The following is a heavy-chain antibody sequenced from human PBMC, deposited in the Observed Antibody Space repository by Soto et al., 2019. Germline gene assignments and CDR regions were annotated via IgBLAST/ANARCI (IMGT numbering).Heavy chain of an antibody. J-gene: IGHJ4*02. Sequence: PGGSLTLSTASSGFTGSNAWMIWVLQAPRKGIDWGCCIKSKTEPKTTHHAAPMKGRFSISRDDTENIVHLQMNGLKTDVSGIYYCTADQIYRLYGSGPFSHYWGPVTLVTDS. CDR1: GFTGSNAW. D-gene: IGHD3-10*01. CDR3: TADQIYRLYGSGPFSHY. CDR2: IKSKTEPKTT. V-gene: IGHV3-15*01.